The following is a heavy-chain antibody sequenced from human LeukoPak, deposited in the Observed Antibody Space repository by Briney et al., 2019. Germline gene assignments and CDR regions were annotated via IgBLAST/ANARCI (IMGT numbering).Heavy chain of an antibody. CDR2: IYYSGST. J-gene: IGHJ5*02. Sequence: SETLSLTRTVSGGSISSYYWSWIRQPPGKGLEWIGYIYYSGSTNYNPSLKSRVTISVDTSKNQFSLKLSSVTAAGTAVYYCARWVDTAMEPYNWFDPWGQGTLVTVSS. CDR3: ARWVDTAMEPYNWFDP. D-gene: IGHD5-18*01. CDR1: GGSISSYY. V-gene: IGHV4-59*01.